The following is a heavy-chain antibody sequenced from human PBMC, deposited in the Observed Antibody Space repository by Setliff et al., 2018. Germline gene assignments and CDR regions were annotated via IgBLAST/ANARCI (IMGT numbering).Heavy chain of an antibody. CDR3: ARGRYYDHPWGSFRYNWFDP. Sequence: PSETLSLTCTVSGGSISSRNYYWGWIRQPPGKGLEWIGSIYYSGSTYYNPSLKSRVTISLDTSKDQFSLRLSSVTAADMGVFYCARGRYYDHPWGSFRYNWFDPWGQGTLVTVSS. CDR2: IYYSGST. V-gene: IGHV4-39*07. J-gene: IGHJ5*02. CDR1: GGSISSRNYY. D-gene: IGHD3-16*02.